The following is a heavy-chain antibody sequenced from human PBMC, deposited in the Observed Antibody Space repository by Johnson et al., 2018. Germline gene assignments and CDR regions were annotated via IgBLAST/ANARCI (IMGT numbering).Heavy chain of an antibody. Sequence: VQLLEAGGGVVQPGRSLRLSCAASGFTFSSYGMHWVRQAPGKGLAWVAVISYDGSNKYYADSVKGRFTLSRDNSKNTLYLQMNSLRAEDTAVYYCVTGYSSSWYVSNYYYYYMDVWGKGTTVTVSS. V-gene: IGHV3-30*03. D-gene: IGHD6-13*01. CDR1: GFTFSSYG. CDR2: ISYDGSNK. CDR3: VTGYSSSWYVSNYYYYYMDV. J-gene: IGHJ6*03.